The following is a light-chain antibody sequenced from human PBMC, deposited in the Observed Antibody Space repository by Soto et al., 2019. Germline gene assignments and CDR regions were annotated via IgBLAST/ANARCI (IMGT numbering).Light chain of an antibody. V-gene: IGKV4-1*01. Sequence: VMTQSPESLTVSLGERATLNCRSSQSVLYSSDNKNYLAWYQQEPGQPPKLLISWASTRESGVPDRFSGSGSGTDFTLTISSLQAEDVAVYYCQQYYSTPLTFGGGTKVDNK. CDR1: QSVLYSSDNKNY. J-gene: IGKJ4*01. CDR3: QQYYSTPLT. CDR2: WAS.